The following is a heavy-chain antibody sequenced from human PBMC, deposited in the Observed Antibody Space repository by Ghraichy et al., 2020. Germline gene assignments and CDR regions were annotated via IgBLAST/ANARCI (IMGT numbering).Heavy chain of an antibody. CDR1: GGSISSSNW. CDR2: IYHSGST. Sequence: SETLSLTCAVSGGSISSSNWWSWVRQPPGKGLEWIGEIYHSGSTNYNPSLKSRVTISVDKSKNQFSLKLSSVTAADTAVYYCARGAYELRGAGIAVARHFDYWGQGTLVTVSS. D-gene: IGHD6-19*01. J-gene: IGHJ4*02. CDR3: ARGAYELRGAGIAVARHFDY. V-gene: IGHV4-4*02.